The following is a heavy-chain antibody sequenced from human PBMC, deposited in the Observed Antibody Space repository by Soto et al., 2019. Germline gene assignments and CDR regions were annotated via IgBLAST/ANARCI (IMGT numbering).Heavy chain of an antibody. CDR3: ARADGGGFVGP. CDR2: INAGNGNT. CDR1: GYTFTSYA. V-gene: IGHV1-3*05. J-gene: IGHJ5*02. D-gene: IGHD3-16*02. Sequence: QVQLVQSGAEEKKPGASVKISCKASGYTFTSYAMHWVRQAPGQRLEWMGWINAGNGNTKYSQRFQGRVTITRDTSASTAYTELSSLRSEDTAVYYCARADGGGFVGPWGQGTLVTVSS.